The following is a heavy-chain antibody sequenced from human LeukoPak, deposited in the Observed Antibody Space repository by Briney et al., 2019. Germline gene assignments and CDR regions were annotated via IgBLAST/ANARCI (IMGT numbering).Heavy chain of an antibody. Sequence: SETLSLTCTVSGDSISSYYWSWIRQPPGKGLEWIGYIYYSGSTNYNPSLKSRVTISVDTSKNQFSLKLSSVTAADTAVYYCAGYSSGSPWFDPWGQGTLVTVSS. CDR2: IYYSGST. V-gene: IGHV4-59*01. CDR1: GDSISSYY. J-gene: IGHJ5*02. D-gene: IGHD6-19*01. CDR3: AGYSSGSPWFDP.